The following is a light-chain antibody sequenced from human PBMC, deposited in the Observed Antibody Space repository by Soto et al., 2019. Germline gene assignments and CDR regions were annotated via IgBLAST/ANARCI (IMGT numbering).Light chain of an antibody. Sequence: EVVLSQAPGTLSLSPGEIATLSFWVSQSVSSSYLAWYQQKPGQAPRLLLYGASSRATGIPDRFSGSGSGTDFALTINRLEPEDSAVYYCQQYGSSPWTFGQGTRLEIK. CDR2: GAS. CDR1: QSVSSSY. CDR3: QQYGSSPWT. V-gene: IGKV3-20*01. J-gene: IGKJ5*01.